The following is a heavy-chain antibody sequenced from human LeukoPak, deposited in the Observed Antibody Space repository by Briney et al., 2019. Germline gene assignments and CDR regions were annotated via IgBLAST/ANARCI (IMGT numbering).Heavy chain of an antibody. J-gene: IGHJ6*02. D-gene: IGHD2-21*02. CDR1: GFTFSSYA. Sequence: GGSLRLSCAASGFTFSSYAMSWVRQAPGKGLEWVSVIGGSGGSTYYADSVKGRFTISRDNSKNTLYLQMNSLRAEDTAVYYCVHCGGDCYPCCGMDGWGQGTTVTVSS. CDR2: IGGSGGST. CDR3: VHCGGDCYPCCGMDG. V-gene: IGHV3-23*01.